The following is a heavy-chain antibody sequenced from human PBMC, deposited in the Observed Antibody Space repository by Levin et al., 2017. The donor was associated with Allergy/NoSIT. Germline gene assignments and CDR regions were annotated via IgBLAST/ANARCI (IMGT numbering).Heavy chain of an antibody. D-gene: IGHD3-10*01. CDR1: GFPVGVNY. V-gene: IGHV3-53*01. J-gene: IGHJ3*02. Sequence: TGESLKISCAASGFPVGVNYMNWVRQAPMKGLEWVSLIDSTGATQYADSVKGRFTVSRDNSKNTLYLQMNSLTAEDTAMYYCTRDYFGSGSSGVAFDSWGQGTMVTVSS. CDR2: IDSTGAT. CDR3: TRDYFGSGSSGVAFDS.